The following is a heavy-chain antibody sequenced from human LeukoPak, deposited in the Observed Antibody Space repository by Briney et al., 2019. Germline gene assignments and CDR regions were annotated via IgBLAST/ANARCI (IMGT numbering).Heavy chain of an antibody. V-gene: IGHV3-21*01. Sequence: GGSLRLPCAASGFTFSSYSMNWVRQAPGKGLEWVSSISSSSSYIYYADSVKGRFTISRDNAKNSLYLQMNSLRAEDTAVYYCARDLIVGATKVDYWGQGTLVTVSS. J-gene: IGHJ4*02. CDR1: GFTFSSYS. CDR3: ARDLIVGATKVDY. D-gene: IGHD1-26*01. CDR2: ISSSSSYI.